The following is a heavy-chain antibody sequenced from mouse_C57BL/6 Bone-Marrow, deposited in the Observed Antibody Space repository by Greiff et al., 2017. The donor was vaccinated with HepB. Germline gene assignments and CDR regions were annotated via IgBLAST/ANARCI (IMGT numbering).Heavy chain of an antibody. CDR2: ISYDGSN. D-gene: IGHD1-1*01. CDR3: ANANTTVVPYWYFDV. V-gene: IGHV3-6*01. J-gene: IGHJ1*03. CDR1: GYSITSGYY. Sequence: EVKLQEPGPGLVKPSQSLSLTCSVTGYSITSGYYWNWIRQFPGNKLEWMGYISYDGSNNYNPSLKNRISITRDTSKNQFFLKLDSVTTEDTATCDCANANTTVVPYWYFDVWGTGTTVTVSS.